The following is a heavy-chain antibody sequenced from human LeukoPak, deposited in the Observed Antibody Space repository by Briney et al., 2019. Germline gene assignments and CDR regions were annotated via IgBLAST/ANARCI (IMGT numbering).Heavy chain of an antibody. Sequence: GGSLRLSCAASGFTFRSNWMSWVRQAPGKGLEWVANIKRDGSEKYYVDSVEGRFTISRDNAKNSLYLQMNSLRAEDTAVYYCARGGGASDYWGQGTLVTVSS. J-gene: IGHJ4*02. D-gene: IGHD1-26*01. CDR2: IKRDGSEK. CDR3: ARGGGASDY. CDR1: GFTFRSNW. V-gene: IGHV3-7*01.